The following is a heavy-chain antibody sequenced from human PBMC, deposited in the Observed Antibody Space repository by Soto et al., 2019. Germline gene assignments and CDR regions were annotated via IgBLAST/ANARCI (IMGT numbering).Heavy chain of an antibody. J-gene: IGHJ4*02. CDR2: AYYRSRWQY. V-gene: IGHV6-1*01. Sequence: SQTLSLICAICGDSVSNNGATWNWIRQSPSRGLEWLGRAYYRSRWQYDYATSVRSRITINPDTSKNQFSLQLNSVTPEDTAVYYCARDPPDFNSGFDSWGQGSLVTVSS. D-gene: IGHD1-26*01. CDR1: GDSVSNNGAT. CDR3: ARDPPDFNSGFDS.